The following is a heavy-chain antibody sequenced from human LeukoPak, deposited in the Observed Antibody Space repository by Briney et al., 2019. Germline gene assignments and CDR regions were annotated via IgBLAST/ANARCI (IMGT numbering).Heavy chain of an antibody. CDR1: GGSFSGYY. CDR3: ARGYDFWSGYLYRYYYMDV. D-gene: IGHD3-3*01. CDR2: INHSGST. Sequence: NASETLSLTCAVYGGSFSGYYWSWIRQPPGKGLEWIGEINHSGSTNYNPSLKSRVTISVDTSKNQFSLKLSSVTAADTAVYYCARGYDFWSGYLYRYYYMDVWGKGTTVTVSS. V-gene: IGHV4-34*01. J-gene: IGHJ6*03.